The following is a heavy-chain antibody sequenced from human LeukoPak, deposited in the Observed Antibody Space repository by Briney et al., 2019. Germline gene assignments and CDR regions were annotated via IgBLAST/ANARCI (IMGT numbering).Heavy chain of an antibody. CDR1: GFTFSSYW. D-gene: IGHD2-15*01. Sequence: QAGGSLRLSCAASGFTFSSYWMSWVRQAPGKGLEWVSAISGSGGSTYYADSVKGRFTISRDNSKNTLYLQMNSLRAEDTAVYYCASPGPSSSYHHYRDSPVDYWGQGTLVTVSS. CDR3: ASPGPSSSYHHYRDSPVDY. V-gene: IGHV3-23*01. J-gene: IGHJ4*02. CDR2: ISGSGGST.